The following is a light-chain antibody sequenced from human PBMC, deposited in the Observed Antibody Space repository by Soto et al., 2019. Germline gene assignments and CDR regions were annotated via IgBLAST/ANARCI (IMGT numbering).Light chain of an antibody. J-gene: IGLJ2*01. CDR2: EDR. V-gene: IGLV2-14*01. CDR1: SSDVGGYNY. Sequence: QSALTQPASVSGSPGQSITISCTGTSSDVGGYNYVSWYQHLPGKAPKLMIYEDRNRPSGVSNRFSGSKSGNTASLTISGLQAEDEGSYYCSSYTTSSTVLFGGGTQLTVL. CDR3: SSYTTSSTVL.